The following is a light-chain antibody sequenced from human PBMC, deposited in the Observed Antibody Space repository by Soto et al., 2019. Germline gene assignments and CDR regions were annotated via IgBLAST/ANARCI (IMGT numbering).Light chain of an antibody. J-gene: IGLJ3*02. CDR2: AVS. CDR3: CSYAGSSTLL. CDR1: SSDIGSYNL. Sequence: VLTQPASVSGSPGQSITVSCTGTSSDIGSYNLVSWYQHHPGKAPKLMIYAVSKRPSGVSSRFSGSKSGNTASLTISGLQAEDEADYFCCSYAGSSTLLFGGGTKLTVL. V-gene: IGLV2-23*02.